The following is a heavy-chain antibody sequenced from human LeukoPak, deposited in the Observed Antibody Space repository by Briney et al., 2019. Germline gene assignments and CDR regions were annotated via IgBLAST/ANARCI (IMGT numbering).Heavy chain of an antibody. CDR1: GGSFSGYY. CDR3: ARGRTSPYYYGSESRWRGWFDP. V-gene: IGHV4-34*01. Sequence: SSETLSLTCAVYGGSFSGYYWSWIRQPPGKGLEWIGEINHSGSTNYNPSLKSRVTISVDTSKNQFSLKLSSVTAADTAVYYCARGRTSPYYYGSESRWRGWFDPWGQGTLVTVSS. D-gene: IGHD3-10*01. J-gene: IGHJ5*02. CDR2: INHSGST.